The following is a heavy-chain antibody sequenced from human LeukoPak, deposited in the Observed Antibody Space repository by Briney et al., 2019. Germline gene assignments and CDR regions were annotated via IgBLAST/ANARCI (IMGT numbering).Heavy chain of an antibody. J-gene: IGHJ6*03. Sequence: SETLSLTCTVSGGSISTYYWSWVRQPAGKGLEWIGRIFTSGITSYNPSLKSRVTVSVDTSKNQFSLKLNSVTAADTAVYYCAKDGYSSSMDVWGKGTTVTVSS. CDR2: IFTSGIT. CDR1: GGSISTYY. V-gene: IGHV4-4*07. CDR3: AKDGYSSSMDV. D-gene: IGHD6-13*01.